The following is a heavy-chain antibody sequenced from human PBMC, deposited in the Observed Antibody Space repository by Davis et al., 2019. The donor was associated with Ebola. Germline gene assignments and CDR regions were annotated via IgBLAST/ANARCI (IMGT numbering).Heavy chain of an antibody. CDR3: ARRRMGDSRGAVDV. J-gene: IGHJ6*02. V-gene: IGHV3-48*02. Sequence: PWGSLRLSCAASGSTFSPYGLHWFRQAPGKRLEWLSYIGGSGDNINYSDSMKGRFTISRDNAKYSVFLHMNSLRDDDTAVYYCARRRMGDSRGAVDVWGQGTTVIVSS. CDR2: IGGSGDNI. D-gene: IGHD3-22*01. CDR1: GSTFSPYG.